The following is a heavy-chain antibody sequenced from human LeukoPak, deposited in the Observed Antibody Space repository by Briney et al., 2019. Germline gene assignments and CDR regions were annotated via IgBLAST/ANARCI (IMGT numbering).Heavy chain of an antibody. Sequence: SETLSLTCAVYGGSLSGYYWCWIRQPPGRGLEWIGEINHSGSTNYNPSLKSRVTISVDTSKNQFYLKLSSVTAADTAVYYCARGPHAVEDYDIDYWGQGTLVTVSS. CDR3: ARGPHAVEDYDIDY. CDR2: INHSGST. CDR1: GGSLSGYY. V-gene: IGHV4-34*01. D-gene: IGHD4-17*01. J-gene: IGHJ4*02.